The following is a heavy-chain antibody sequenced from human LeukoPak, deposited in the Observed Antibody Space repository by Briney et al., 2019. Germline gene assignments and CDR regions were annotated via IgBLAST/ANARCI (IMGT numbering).Heavy chain of an antibody. D-gene: IGHD3-10*01. CDR2: ISYDGSNK. V-gene: IGHV3-30*03. Sequence: GRSLRLSCAASGFTFSSYGMHWVRQAPGKGLEWVAVISYDGSNKYYADSVKGRFTISRDNSKNTLYLQMNSLRAEDTAVYYCARDGGYGSGSYYIDWGQGTLVTVSS. J-gene: IGHJ4*02. CDR1: GFTFSSYG. CDR3: ARDGGYGSGSYYID.